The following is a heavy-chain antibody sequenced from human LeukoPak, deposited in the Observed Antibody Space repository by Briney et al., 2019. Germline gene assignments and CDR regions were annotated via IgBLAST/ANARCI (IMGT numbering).Heavy chain of an antibody. CDR3: ARRRYYDGSGYLE. CDR2: IYYSGRT. V-gene: IGHV4-39*01. J-gene: IGHJ1*01. CDR1: GDSISRSDSY. D-gene: IGHD3-22*01. Sequence: SETLSFTCSVSGDSISRSDSYWDWIRQPPGKGLEWIGTIYYSGRTYYSPSLKSRVTMSVDTPNNQFSLNLRSVTAADTAVYYCARRRYYDGSGYLEWGQGTLLGVSS.